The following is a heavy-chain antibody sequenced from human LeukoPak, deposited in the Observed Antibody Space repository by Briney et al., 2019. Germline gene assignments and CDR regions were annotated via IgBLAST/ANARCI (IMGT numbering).Heavy chain of an antibody. CDR2: IYYSGTT. CDR1: GGSISSSGYY. J-gene: IGHJ4*02. V-gene: IGHV4-39*01. Sequence: PSETLSLTCTVSGGSISSSGYYWGWIRQPPGKGLEWIGSIYYSGTTYNNPSLKSRVTISVDTSKNQFSLKLSSVTAADTAIYYCARQKGNFDHWGQGTLVTVSS. CDR3: ARQKGNFDH. D-gene: IGHD3-10*01.